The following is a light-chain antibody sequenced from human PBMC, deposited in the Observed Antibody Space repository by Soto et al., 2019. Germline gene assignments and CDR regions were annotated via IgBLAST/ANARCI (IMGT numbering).Light chain of an antibody. CDR3: QTWETDIRV. Sequence: QPVLTQSPSASASLGASVKLTCTLSSGHSNYAIAWHQQQPEKGPRYLMKLNNDGSHTKGDGIPDRFSGSTSGAERYLTISSVQSEDEADYYCQTWETDIRVFGGGTKVTVL. CDR2: LNNDGSH. CDR1: SGHSNYA. V-gene: IGLV4-69*01. J-gene: IGLJ3*02.